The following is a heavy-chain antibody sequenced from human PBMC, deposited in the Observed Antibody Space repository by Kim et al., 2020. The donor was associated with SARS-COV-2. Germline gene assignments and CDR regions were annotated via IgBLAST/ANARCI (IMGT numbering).Heavy chain of an antibody. V-gene: IGHV3-23*01. J-gene: IGHJ4*02. Sequence: SYADLVRGRCTISRDTSKNTLYLQMSSLRAEDTAVYYCAKGRDYGDKLDSWGQGTLVTVSS. CDR3: AKGRDYGDKLDS. D-gene: IGHD4-17*01.